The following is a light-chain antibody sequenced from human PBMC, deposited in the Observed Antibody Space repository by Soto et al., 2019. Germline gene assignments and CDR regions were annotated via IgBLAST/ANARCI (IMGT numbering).Light chain of an antibody. CDR2: ATS. J-gene: IGKJ3*01. CDR3: QRYGLSPPFS. Sequence: PGERASLSCRASPSLSSNYVAWHQKNAGQAPRLLIYATSSKATGIPDSFRGSGSGTDFNLTIARLEPEDFAVYYCQRYGLSPPFSFGPGTKVEIK. V-gene: IGKV3-20*01. CDR1: PSLSSNY.